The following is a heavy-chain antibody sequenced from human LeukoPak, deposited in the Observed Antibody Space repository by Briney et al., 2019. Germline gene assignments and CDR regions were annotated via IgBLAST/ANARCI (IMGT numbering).Heavy chain of an antibody. J-gene: IGHJ4*02. CDR1: GYTFSGYY. V-gene: IGHV1-2*02. CDR3: ARGGDGYNAIDY. CDR2: INPNSGGT. Sequence: GASVEVSCKASGYTFSGYYMHWVRQAPGQGLEWMGWINPNSGGTNYAQKFQGRVTMTRDTSISTAYMELSRLRSDDSAVYYCARGGDGYNAIDYWGQGTLVTVSS. D-gene: IGHD5-24*01.